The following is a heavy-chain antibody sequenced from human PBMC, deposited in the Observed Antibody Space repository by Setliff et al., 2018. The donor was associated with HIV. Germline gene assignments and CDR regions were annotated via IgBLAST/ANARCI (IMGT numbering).Heavy chain of an antibody. V-gene: IGHV3-11*05. CDR1: GFTFSNAW. Sequence: GGSLRLSCAASGFTFSNAWMSWVRQAPGKGLEWVSYISSSSSYTNYADSVKGRFTISRDNSKNTLFLQMNSLRPEDTAVYHCARDCRVGWVFTYGMDVWGQGTLVTVSS. J-gene: IGHJ6*02. CDR3: ARDCRVGWVFTYGMDV. CDR2: ISSSSSYT. D-gene: IGHD6-13*01.